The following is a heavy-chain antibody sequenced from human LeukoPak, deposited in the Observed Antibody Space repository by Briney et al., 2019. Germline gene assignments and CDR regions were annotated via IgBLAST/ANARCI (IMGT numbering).Heavy chain of an antibody. V-gene: IGHV4-61*02. CDR3: ARESSSTWGWFDP. J-gene: IGHJ5*02. Sequence: SETLSLTCTVSGDSISSRSYYWSWIRQPAGKGLEWIGRLYTSGNTNYNPSLRSRVTISVDSSKNHFSLNLSSAIAADTAVYYCARESSSTWGWFDPWGQGTQVTVSS. D-gene: IGHD2-2*01. CDR1: GDSISSRSYY. CDR2: LYTSGNT.